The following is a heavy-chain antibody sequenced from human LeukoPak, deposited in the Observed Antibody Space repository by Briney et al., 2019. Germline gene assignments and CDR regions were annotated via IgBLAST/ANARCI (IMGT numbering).Heavy chain of an antibody. CDR1: GFTFSSYS. V-gene: IGHV3-21*01. D-gene: IGHD2/OR15-2a*01. CDR3: ARDTSGDY. J-gene: IGHJ4*02. CDR2: IHSSSSYI. Sequence: GGSLRLSCAASGFTFSSYSMNWVRQAPGKGLEWVSSIHSSSSYIYYADSVKGRFTISRDNAKNSLYLQMNSLRAEDTAVYYCARDTSGDYWGQGTLVTVSS.